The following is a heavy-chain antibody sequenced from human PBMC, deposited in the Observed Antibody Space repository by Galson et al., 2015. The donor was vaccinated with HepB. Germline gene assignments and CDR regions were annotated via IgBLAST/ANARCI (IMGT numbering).Heavy chain of an antibody. V-gene: IGHV1-18*04. CDR2: ISAYNGNT. Sequence: SVKVSCKASGYTFTSYGISWVRQAPGQGLEWMGWISAYNGNTNYAQKLQGRVTMTTDTSTSTAYMELRSLRSDDTAVYYCAREYMVRGVIMGAYYYGMDVWGQGTTVTVSS. CDR3: AREYMVRGVIMGAYYYGMDV. J-gene: IGHJ6*02. CDR1: GYTFTSYG. D-gene: IGHD3-10*01.